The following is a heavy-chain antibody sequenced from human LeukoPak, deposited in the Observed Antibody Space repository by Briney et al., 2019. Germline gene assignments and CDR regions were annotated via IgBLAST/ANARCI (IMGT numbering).Heavy chain of an antibody. Sequence: GGSLRLSCAASRFTFSNYAMSWVRQAPGKGLEWVSAISDSGGSTYYADSVKGRFTISRDNSKNTLYPQMNSLRAEDTAVYYCAKDFRHHNSGAGGFDYWGQGTLVTVSS. CDR1: RFTFSNYA. D-gene: IGHD6-19*01. CDR2: ISDSGGST. CDR3: AKDFRHHNSGAGGFDY. J-gene: IGHJ4*02. V-gene: IGHV3-23*01.